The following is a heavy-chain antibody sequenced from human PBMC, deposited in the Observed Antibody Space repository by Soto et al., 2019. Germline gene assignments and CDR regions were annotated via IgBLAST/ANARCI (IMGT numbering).Heavy chain of an antibody. J-gene: IGHJ4*02. V-gene: IGHV1-18*01. CDR2: ISAYNGNT. Sequence: ASVKVSCKASGYTFASYGISWVRQAPGQGLEWMGWISAYNGNTNYAQKLQGRVTMTTDTSTSTAYMELRSLRSDDTAGYYCARFSKLLLFYPKSPNFAYWAQGPLVPVSS. CDR3: ARFSKLLLFYPKSPNFAY. D-gene: IGHD2-8*01. CDR1: GYTFASYG.